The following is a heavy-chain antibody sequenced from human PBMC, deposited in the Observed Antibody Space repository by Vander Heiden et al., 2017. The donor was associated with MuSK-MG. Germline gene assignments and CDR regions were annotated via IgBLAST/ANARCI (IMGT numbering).Heavy chain of an antibody. V-gene: IGHV3-33*01. CDR2: VWYDGSNK. CDR1: GFTFRSYG. J-gene: IGHJ6*02. D-gene: IGHD2-2*01. CDR3: ARGPMASNYYYYGMDV. Sequence: QVPLLESGGGVVQPGSSPRHSCEASGFTFRSYGMHWVRQAPGKGLEWVAVVWYDGSNKYYADSVKGRFTISRDNSKNTLYLQMNSLRAEDTAVYYCARGPMASNYYYYGMDVWGQGTTVTVSS.